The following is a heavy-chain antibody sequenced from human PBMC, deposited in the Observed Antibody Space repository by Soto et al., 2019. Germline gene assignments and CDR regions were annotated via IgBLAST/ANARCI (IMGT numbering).Heavy chain of an antibody. CDR2: ISYDGSNK. Sequence: QVQLVESGGGVVQPGRSLRLSCAASGFTFSSYGMHWVRQAPGKGLEWVAVISYDGSNKYYADSVKGRFTISRDNSKNTLYLQMNSLRAEDTVVYYCAANGGNSEFDPWGQGTLVTVFS. CDR1: GFTFSSYG. D-gene: IGHD2-21*02. CDR3: AANGGNSEFDP. J-gene: IGHJ5*02. V-gene: IGHV3-30*03.